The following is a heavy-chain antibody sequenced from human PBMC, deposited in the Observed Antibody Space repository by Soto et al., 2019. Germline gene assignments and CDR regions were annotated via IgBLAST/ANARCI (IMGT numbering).Heavy chain of an antibody. J-gene: IGHJ4*02. CDR3: ARGGGSDSFDY. V-gene: IGHV4-30-2*01. CDR2: INHLETT. Sequence: SETLSLTCTVSGASITFGGYSWSWIRQTPGKGLEWIGYINHLETTFYNPSFESRPTLSIDRAKNQFSLKLHSMSAADRAVYFCARGGGSDSFDYWGQGSLVTVSS. D-gene: IGHD1-26*01. CDR1: GASITFGGYS.